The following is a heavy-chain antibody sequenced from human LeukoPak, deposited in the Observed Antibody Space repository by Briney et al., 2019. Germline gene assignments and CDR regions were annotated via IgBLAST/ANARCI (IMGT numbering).Heavy chain of an antibody. CDR2: IKSKTDGGTT. D-gene: IGHD1-26*01. CDR1: GFPFSDAW. J-gene: IGHJ4*02. V-gene: IGHV3-15*01. CDR3: TTRGGSFSIFDY. Sequence: PGGSLRLSCAASGFPFSDAWMSWVRQAPGKGLGWVGRIKSKTDGGTTDYAAPVKGRFTISRDDSKNTLYLQMNSLKTEDTAVYYCTTRGGSFSIFDYWGQGTLVTVSS.